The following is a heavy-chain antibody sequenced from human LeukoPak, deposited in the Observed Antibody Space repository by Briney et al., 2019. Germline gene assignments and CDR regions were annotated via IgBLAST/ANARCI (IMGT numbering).Heavy chain of an antibody. V-gene: IGHV3-33*08. D-gene: IGHD5-18*01. Sequence: PGGSLRLSCAASGFTFSSHWLHWVRQAPGKGLEWVAVIWYDGSNNYYADSVKGRFTISRDNSKNTLYLQMNSLRAEDTAVYYCARDLDTDNPWGQGTLVTVSS. CDR2: IWYDGSNN. CDR3: ARDLDTDNP. CDR1: GFTFSSHW. J-gene: IGHJ5*02.